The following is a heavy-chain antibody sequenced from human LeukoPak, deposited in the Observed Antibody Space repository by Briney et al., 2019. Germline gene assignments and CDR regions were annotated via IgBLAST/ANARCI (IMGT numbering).Heavy chain of an antibody. V-gene: IGHV3-21*01. CDR1: GFTFNSFR. D-gene: IGHD3-9*01. J-gene: IGHJ4*02. CDR3: AKEDFDDRRFDY. Sequence: PGGSLRLSCAASGFTFNSFRMNWVRQAPDKGLEWVSSISSSSNFVYYADSVKGRFTISRDNSKNTLYLQMNSLRAEDTAVYYCAKEDFDDRRFDYWGQGTLVTVSS. CDR2: ISSSSNFV.